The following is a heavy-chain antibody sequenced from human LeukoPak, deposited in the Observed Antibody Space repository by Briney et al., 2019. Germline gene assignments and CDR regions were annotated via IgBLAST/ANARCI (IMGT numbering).Heavy chain of an antibody. D-gene: IGHD1-26*01. CDR3: ARNSGSNRPVDC. J-gene: IGHJ4*02. Sequence: GGSLRLSCAASGFIFSNYAMTWVRQAPGKGLVWISGINTDGSTTRYADSVKGRFTISRDNANNTLYLQMNSLRAEDTAVYYCARNSGSNRPVDCWGQGTLVAVSS. CDR1: GFIFSNYA. CDR2: INTDGSTT. V-gene: IGHV3-74*01.